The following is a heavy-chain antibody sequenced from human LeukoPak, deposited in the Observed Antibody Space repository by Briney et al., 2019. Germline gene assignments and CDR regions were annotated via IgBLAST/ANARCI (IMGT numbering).Heavy chain of an antibody. CDR3: GRDRGYTGFGGIDY. CDR1: GFTFSRYA. D-gene: IGHD5-12*01. CDR2: ISYDGSNK. J-gene: IGHJ4*02. Sequence: GRSLRLSCAASGFTFSRYAMHWVRQAPGKGLEWVAVISYDGSNKYYADSVKGRFTISRDNSKNTLYLQMNKLRAEDTAVFYCGRDRGYTGFGGIDYWGQGTLVTVSS. V-gene: IGHV3-30-3*01.